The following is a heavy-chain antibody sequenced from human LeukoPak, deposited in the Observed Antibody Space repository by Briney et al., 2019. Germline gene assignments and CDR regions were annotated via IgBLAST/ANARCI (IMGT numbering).Heavy chain of an antibody. D-gene: IGHD3-3*01. V-gene: IGHV3-23*01. CDR1: GFTFSNYG. CDR2: ISGSGSNT. Sequence: PGGSLRLSCAASGFTFSNYGMSWVRQAPGKGLEWVAAISGSGSNTYYADSVQGRFTISRDKSKNTLYLQMNGLRAEDTAVYYCAKDNLWMETSAWKSFDYGGKGPLVTVSP. J-gene: IGHJ4*02. CDR3: AKDNLWMETSAWKSFDY.